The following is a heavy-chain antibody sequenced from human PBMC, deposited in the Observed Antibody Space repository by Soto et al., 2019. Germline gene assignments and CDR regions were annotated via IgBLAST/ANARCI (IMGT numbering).Heavy chain of an antibody. J-gene: IGHJ4*02. V-gene: IGHV4-39*02. CDR2: IYYIGNT. D-gene: IGHD6-13*01. CDR3: ARVGSAAGGDFDY. Sequence: SETLSLTCTVSGGSISTRSSYWGWIRQPPGKGLEWIGSIYYIGNTYYNPSLKSRVAISIDSSKTRFSLKLSSVTAADTAVYYCARVGSAAGGDFDYWGQGTLVTVSS. CDR1: GGSISTRSSY.